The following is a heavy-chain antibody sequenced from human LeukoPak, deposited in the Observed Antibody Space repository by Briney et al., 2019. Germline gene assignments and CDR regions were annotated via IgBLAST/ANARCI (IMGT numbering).Heavy chain of an antibody. CDR1: GFTFSSYE. Sequence: GGSLRLSCATSGFTFSSYEMNWVRQAPGKGLEWVSYISSSGSTIYYADSVKGRFTISRDNAKNSLYLQMNSLRAEDTAVYYCARDPQQLVGLGFDYWGQGTLVTVSS. V-gene: IGHV3-48*03. CDR3: ARDPQQLVGLGFDY. J-gene: IGHJ4*02. D-gene: IGHD6-13*01. CDR2: ISSSGSTI.